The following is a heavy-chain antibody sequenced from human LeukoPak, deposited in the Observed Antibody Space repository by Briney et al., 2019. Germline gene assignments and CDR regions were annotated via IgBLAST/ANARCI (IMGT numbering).Heavy chain of an antibody. J-gene: IGHJ3*02. CDR1: GFTFSSYS. CDR3: ARGDFWSGTDAFDI. Sequence: GGSLRLSCAASGFTFSSYSMNWVRQAPGKGLEWVSSISSSSSYIYYADSVKGRFTISRDNAKNSLYLQMNSLRAEDTAVYYCARGDFWSGTDAFDIWGQGTMVTVSS. V-gene: IGHV3-21*01. D-gene: IGHD3-3*01. CDR2: ISSSSSYI.